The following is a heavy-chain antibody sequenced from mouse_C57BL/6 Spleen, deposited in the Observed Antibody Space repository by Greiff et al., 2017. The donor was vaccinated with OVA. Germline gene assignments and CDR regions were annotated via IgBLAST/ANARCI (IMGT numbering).Heavy chain of an antibody. CDR1: GYAFSSYW. CDR2: IYPGDGDT. Sequence: HQSGAELVKPGASVKISCKASGYAFSSYWMNWVKQRPGKGLEWIGQIYPGDGDTNYNGKFKGKATLTADKSSSTAYMQLSSLTSEDSAVYFCARGLRRYFDVWGTGTTVTVSS. V-gene: IGHV1-80*01. CDR3: ARGLRRYFDV. D-gene: IGHD2-4*01. J-gene: IGHJ1*03.